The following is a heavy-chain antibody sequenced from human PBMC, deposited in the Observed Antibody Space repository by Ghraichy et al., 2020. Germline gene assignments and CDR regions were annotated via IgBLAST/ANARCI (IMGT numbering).Heavy chain of an antibody. CDR2: ISGSGGTI. Sequence: GGSLRLSCAASGFNFSNYAMNWVRQAPGKGLEWVSIISGSGGTIYYADSVKGRFALSRDNSKNTVSLEMNSLRAEDTAIYHCAKGLYVSNWILLAYWGLGTLVTVPT. CDR3: AKGLYVSNWILLAY. CDR1: GFNFSNYA. D-gene: IGHD1-1*01. J-gene: IGHJ4*02. V-gene: IGHV3-23*01.